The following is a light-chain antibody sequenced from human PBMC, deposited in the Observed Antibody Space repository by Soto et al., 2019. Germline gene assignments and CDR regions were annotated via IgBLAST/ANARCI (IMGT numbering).Light chain of an antibody. CDR1: SSDVGGYNF. CDR3: SSYTSINTHV. V-gene: IGLV2-14*01. CDR2: DVS. J-gene: IGLJ1*01. Sequence: QSVLTQPASVSGSPGQSITISCTGTSSDVGGYNFVSWYQQHPGKAPKLIISDVSNRPSGVSTRFSGSKSGNTASLTISGLQAEDEADYYCSSYTSINTHVFGTGTQLTVL.